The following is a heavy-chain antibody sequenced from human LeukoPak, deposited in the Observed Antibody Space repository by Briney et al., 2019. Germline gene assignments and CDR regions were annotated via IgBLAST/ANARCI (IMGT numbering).Heavy chain of an antibody. CDR1: GFTFSSYW. V-gene: IGHV3-7*01. CDR3: ARDQRTGWAGNYPNYFDY. D-gene: IGHD5-24*01. CDR2: IKQDGSEK. Sequence: PGGSLRLSCAASGFTFSSYWMSWVRQAPGKGLEWVANIKQDGSEKYYVDSVKGRFTISRDNAKNSLYLQMDSLRAEDTAVYYCARDQRTGWAGNYPNYFDYWGQGTLVTVSS. J-gene: IGHJ4*02.